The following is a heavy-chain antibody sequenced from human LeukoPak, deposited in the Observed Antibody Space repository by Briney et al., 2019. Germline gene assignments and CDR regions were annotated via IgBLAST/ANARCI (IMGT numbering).Heavy chain of an antibody. CDR2: IYYRGST. CDR1: GGSISSSCYY. D-gene: IGHD2-2*02. Sequence: AQSLSLVYPVSGGSISSSCYYWGWIRQPPGNGLDRFGSIYYRGSTYDKPSLKSRVTISVDTSKNQFSLKLSSVTAADTAVYYCARRVQYCSSTSCYTNWFDPWGQGTLVTLSS. CDR3: ARRVQYCSSTSCYTNWFDP. J-gene: IGHJ5*02. V-gene: IGHV4-39*01.